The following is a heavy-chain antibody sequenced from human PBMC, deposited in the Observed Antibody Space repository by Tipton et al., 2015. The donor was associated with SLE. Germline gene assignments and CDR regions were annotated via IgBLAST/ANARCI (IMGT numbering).Heavy chain of an antibody. V-gene: IGHV4-39*07. J-gene: IGHJ3*02. CDR2: IYYSGST. Sequence: LRLSCTVSGGSISSSSYYWGWIRQPPGKGLEWIGSIYYSGSTNYNPSLKSRVTISVDTSKNQFSLKLSSVTAADTAVYYCAAQRADSSSYDAFDIWGQGTMVTVSS. D-gene: IGHD6-13*01. CDR3: AAQRADSSSYDAFDI. CDR1: GGSISSSSYY.